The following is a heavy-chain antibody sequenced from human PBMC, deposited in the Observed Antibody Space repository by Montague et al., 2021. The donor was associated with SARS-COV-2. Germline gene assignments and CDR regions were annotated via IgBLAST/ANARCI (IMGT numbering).Heavy chain of an antibody. V-gene: IGHV4-59*03. CDR2: IYYDGST. CDR3: ARYGSYFDH. Sequence: SETLSLTCTVSGGSISSYYWSWIRQTPGKGLEWIGYIYYDGSTNYNPSLKSRVTMSVDSSKNQFSLRLSSVTAADTAVYYCARYGSYFDHWGQGTRVTVSS. CDR1: GGSISSYY. J-gene: IGHJ4*02. D-gene: IGHD1-26*01.